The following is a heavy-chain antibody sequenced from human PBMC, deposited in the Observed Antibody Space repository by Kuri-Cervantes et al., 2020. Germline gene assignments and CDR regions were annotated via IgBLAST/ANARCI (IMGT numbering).Heavy chain of an antibody. D-gene: IGHD6-19*01. V-gene: IGHV3-30*04. J-gene: IGHJ4*02. CDR1: GFTFSSYA. CDR3: AKDENKPAVAEMRYYFDY. CDR2: ISYDGSSK. Sequence: GGSLRLSCAASGFTFSSYAMHWVRQAPGKGLEWVAVISYDGSSKYYADSVKGRFTISRDNSKNTLYLQMNSLRAEDTAVYYCAKDENKPAVAEMRYYFDYWGQGTLVTVSS.